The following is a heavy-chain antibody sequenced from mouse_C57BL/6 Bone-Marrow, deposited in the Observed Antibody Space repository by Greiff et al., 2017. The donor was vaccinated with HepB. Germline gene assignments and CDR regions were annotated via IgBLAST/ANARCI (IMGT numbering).Heavy chain of an antibody. Sequence: EVMLVESGAELVRPGASVKLSCTASGFNIKDDYMHWVKQRPEQGLEWIGWIDPENGDTEYASKFQGKATITADTSSNTAYLQLSSLTSEDTAVYYCTTGGTYYSNYYAMDYWGQGASVTVSS. D-gene: IGHD2-5*01. V-gene: IGHV14-4*01. J-gene: IGHJ4*01. CDR3: TTGGTYYSNYYAMDY. CDR2: IDPENGDT. CDR1: GFNIKDDY.